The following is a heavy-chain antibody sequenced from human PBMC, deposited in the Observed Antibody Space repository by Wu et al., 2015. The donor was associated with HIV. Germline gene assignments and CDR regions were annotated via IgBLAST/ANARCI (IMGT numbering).Heavy chain of an antibody. D-gene: IGHD4-11*01. CDR2: ISAYNSNT. V-gene: IGHV1-18*01. Sequence: QVQLVQSGAEVKKPGASVKVSCKASGYTFTTYGLNWVRQAPGQGLEWMGWISAYNSNTNYAQNLQGRVTMTTDTSTSTAYMELRSLRSDDTAVYYCARSPLSDYLYYFDYWGQGTLVTVSS. CDR3: ARSPLSDYLYYFDY. CDR1: GYTFTTYG. J-gene: IGHJ4*02.